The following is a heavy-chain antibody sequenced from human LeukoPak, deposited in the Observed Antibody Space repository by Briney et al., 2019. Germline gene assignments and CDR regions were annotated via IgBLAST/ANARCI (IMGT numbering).Heavy chain of an antibody. CDR2: ISYTGST. CDR1: GGSISSSSSY. Sequence: KPSETLSLTCTVSGGSISSSSSYWGWIRQPPGKGLEWIGSISYTGSTYYSPSLKSRVTISVDTSKNQFSLKLSSVTAADTAVYYCARVLAAAAHFDYWGQGTLVTASS. J-gene: IGHJ4*02. V-gene: IGHV4-39*01. CDR3: ARVLAAAAHFDY. D-gene: IGHD6-13*01.